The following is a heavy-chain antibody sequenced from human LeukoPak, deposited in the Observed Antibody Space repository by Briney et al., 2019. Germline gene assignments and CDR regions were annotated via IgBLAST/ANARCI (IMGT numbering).Heavy chain of an antibody. D-gene: IGHD3-10*01. CDR2: IYYSGST. V-gene: IGHV4-39*01. CDR1: GGSISSSSYY. J-gene: IGHJ4*02. CDR3: ASDTPTYGSGSYYLFDY. Sequence: TSETLSLTCTVSGGSISSSSYYWGWIRQPPGKGLEWIGSIYYSGSTYYNPSLKSRVTISVDTSKNQFSLKLSSVTAADTAVYYCASDTPTYGSGSYYLFDYWGQGTLVTVSS.